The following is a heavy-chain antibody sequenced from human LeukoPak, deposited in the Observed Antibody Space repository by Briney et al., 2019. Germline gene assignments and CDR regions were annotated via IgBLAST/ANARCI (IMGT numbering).Heavy chain of an antibody. CDR2: IYYSGST. CDR3: ARPYSSGWSLAFHI. D-gene: IGHD6-19*01. CDR1: GGSISSYY. J-gene: IGHJ3*02. V-gene: IGHV4-59*08. Sequence: PSETLSLTCTVSGGSISSYYWSWIRQPPGKGLEWIGYIYYSGSTNYNPSLKSRVTISVDTSKNQFSLKLSSVTAADTAVYYCARPYSSGWSLAFHIWGQGTMVTVSS.